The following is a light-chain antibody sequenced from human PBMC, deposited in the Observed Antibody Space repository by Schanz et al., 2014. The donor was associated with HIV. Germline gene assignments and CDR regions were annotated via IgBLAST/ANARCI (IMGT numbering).Light chain of an antibody. CDR2: ATS. V-gene: IGKV3-20*01. Sequence: EIVMTQSPATLSVSPGERATLSCRASQSVSSYLAWYQQKPGQAPRLLFYATSFRATGVPDRFSGSGSGTDFTLTIIRLEPEDYAVYYCQYYGSPPWTFGQGTKVEVK. CDR3: QYYGSPPWT. J-gene: IGKJ1*01. CDR1: QSVSSY.